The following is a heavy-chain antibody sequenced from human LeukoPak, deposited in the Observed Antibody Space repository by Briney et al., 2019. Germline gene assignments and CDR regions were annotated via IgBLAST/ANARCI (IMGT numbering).Heavy chain of an antibody. J-gene: IGHJ4*02. Sequence: GGSLRLSCAASGFTFSSYAMSWVRQAPGKGLEWVSGISGSGGSTYYADSVKGRFTVSRDNSKSTLYLQMNSLRAEDTAAYYCAKDLYDSYGSRYDYWGQGTLVTVSS. CDR3: AKDLYDSYGSRYDY. CDR2: ISGSGGST. D-gene: IGHD5-18*01. CDR1: GFTFSSYA. V-gene: IGHV3-23*01.